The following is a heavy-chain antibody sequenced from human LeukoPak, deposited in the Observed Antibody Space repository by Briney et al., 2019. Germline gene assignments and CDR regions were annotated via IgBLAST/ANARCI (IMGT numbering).Heavy chain of an antibody. CDR3: AAGTELPYYYYGMDV. J-gene: IGHJ6*02. CDR1: GFTFTSSA. Sequence: GASVKVSCKASGFTFTSSAMQWVRQARGQRLEWIGWIVVGSGNTNYAQKFQERVTIARDMSTSPAYMELSSLRSEDTAVYYCAAGTELPYYYYGMDVWGQGTTVTVSS. V-gene: IGHV1-58*02. CDR2: IVVGSGNT. D-gene: IGHD1-7*01.